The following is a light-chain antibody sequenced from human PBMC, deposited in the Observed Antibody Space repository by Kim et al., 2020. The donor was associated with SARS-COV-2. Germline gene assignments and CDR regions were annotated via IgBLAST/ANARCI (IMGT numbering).Light chain of an antibody. CDR3: NSRDSSSIVV. CDR1: SLRSDY. V-gene: IGLV3-19*01. CDR2: GKN. J-gene: IGLJ2*01. Sequence: SYELTQDPAVSVALGQTARITCQGDSLRSDYASWYQQKPGQAPVLVIYGKNNRPSGIPDRFSGSSSGNTASLTITGAQAEDEADYYCNSRDSSSIVVFGGGTKLTVL.